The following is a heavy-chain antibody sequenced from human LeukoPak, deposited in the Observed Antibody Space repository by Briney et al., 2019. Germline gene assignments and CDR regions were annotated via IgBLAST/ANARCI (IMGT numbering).Heavy chain of an antibody. J-gene: IGHJ4*02. CDR3: ARLRSGYDSGMFDY. CDR1: GYSFTSYW. D-gene: IGHD5-12*01. Sequence: GEPLKISCKGFGYSFTSYWIGWVRQLPGKGLEWMGIIYPGDSDTRYRPPFQGQATISADKSISTSYLQWSSLKASDTAMYYCARLRSGYDSGMFDYWGQGTLVTVSS. V-gene: IGHV5-51*01. CDR2: IYPGDSDT.